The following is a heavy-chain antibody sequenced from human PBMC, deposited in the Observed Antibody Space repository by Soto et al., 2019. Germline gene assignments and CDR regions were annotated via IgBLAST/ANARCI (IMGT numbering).Heavy chain of an antibody. CDR2: ISSSTRYI. D-gene: IGHD3-10*01. J-gene: IGHJ4*02. CDR1: GFTFSSDT. CDR3: ARDKSGKGYFDP. Sequence: GGSLRLSCAAPGFTFSSDTMTWVRQAPGKGLEWVSSISSSTRYINYADSVKGRFTISRDNAKNSLYLQMNSLRTEDTAVYYCARDKSGKGYFDPWGQGTLVTVSS. V-gene: IGHV3-21*01.